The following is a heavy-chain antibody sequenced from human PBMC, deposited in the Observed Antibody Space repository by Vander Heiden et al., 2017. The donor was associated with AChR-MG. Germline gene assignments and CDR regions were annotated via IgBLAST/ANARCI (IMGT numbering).Heavy chain of an antibody. J-gene: IGHJ6*02. CDR1: GFTFSSYS. CDR2: ISSSSSTI. V-gene: IGHV3-48*01. D-gene: IGHD3-10*01. Sequence: EVQLVESGGGLVQPGGSLRLPCAASGFTFSSYSMNWVGKAPGKVLEWVSYISSSSSTIYYADSVKGRFTISRDNAKNSLYLQMNSLRAEDTAVYYCARGPGVVRDHYYYYYGMDVWGQGTTVTVSS. CDR3: ARGPGVVRDHYYYYYGMDV.